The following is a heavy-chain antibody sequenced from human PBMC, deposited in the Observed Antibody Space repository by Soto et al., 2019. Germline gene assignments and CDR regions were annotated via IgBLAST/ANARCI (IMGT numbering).Heavy chain of an antibody. D-gene: IGHD3-22*01. J-gene: IGHJ3*02. CDR1: GGSISSSSYY. CDR2: IYYSGST. V-gene: IGHV4-39*01. Sequence: SETLSLTCTVSGGSISSSSYYWGWIRQPPGKGLEWIGSIYYSGSTYYNPSLKSRVTISVDTSKNQFSLKLSSVTAADTAVYYCDCYYDSSGTNHAFDIWGQGPTVTVS. CDR3: DCYYDSSGTNHAFDI.